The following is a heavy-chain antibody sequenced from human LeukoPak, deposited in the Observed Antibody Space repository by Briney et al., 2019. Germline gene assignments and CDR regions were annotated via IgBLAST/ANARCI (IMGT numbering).Heavy chain of an antibody. CDR3: ARGLGPGNWFDP. V-gene: IGHV4-4*02. D-gene: IGHD3-10*01. Sequence: SETLSLTCAVSGDSVSSNNWWSWVRRPPGKGLEWIGAIYHSGSTFYIPSLKSRVTISVNTSKNQFSLKLSSVTPADTAMFYCARGLGPGNWFDPWGQGTLVTVSS. CDR2: IYHSGST. CDR1: GDSVSSNNW. J-gene: IGHJ5*02.